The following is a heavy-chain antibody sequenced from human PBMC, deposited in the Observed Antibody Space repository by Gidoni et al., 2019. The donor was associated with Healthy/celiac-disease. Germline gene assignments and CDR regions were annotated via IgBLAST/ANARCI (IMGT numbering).Heavy chain of an antibody. CDR1: GFTVSSNY. CDR3: AREGWSSTSCYLWYFDL. J-gene: IGHJ2*01. V-gene: IGHV3-66*01. Sequence: GFTVSSNYRSWVRQAPGKGLEWVSVIYSGGSTYYADSVKGRFTISRDNSKNTLYLQMNSLRAEDTAVYYCAREGWSSTSCYLWYFDLWGRGTLVTVSS. D-gene: IGHD2-2*01. CDR2: IYSGGST.